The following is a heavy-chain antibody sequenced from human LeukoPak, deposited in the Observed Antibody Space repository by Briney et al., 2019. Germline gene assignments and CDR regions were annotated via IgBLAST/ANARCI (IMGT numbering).Heavy chain of an antibody. J-gene: IGHJ4*02. Sequence: SETLSLTCTVSGGSISSHYWSWIRQSPGKGLEWIGSMYYSGSTNYNPSLKSRVTISVDTSKNQFSLKLNSVPAADTAVYYCVRGGVYFDYWGQGTLVTVSS. CDR1: GGSISSHY. CDR3: VRGGVYFDY. D-gene: IGHD3-16*01. CDR2: MYYSGST. V-gene: IGHV4-59*11.